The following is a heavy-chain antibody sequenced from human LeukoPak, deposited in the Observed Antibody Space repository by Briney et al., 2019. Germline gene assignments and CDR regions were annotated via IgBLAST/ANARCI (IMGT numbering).Heavy chain of an antibody. D-gene: IGHD3-10*02. CDR3: AELGITMIGGV. CDR1: GFTFSSYW. Sequence: SGGTLRLSCAASGFTFSSYWMSWVRQAPGKGLEWVANIKQDGSEKYYVDSVKGRFTISRDNAKNSLYLQMNSLRAEDTAVYYCAELGITMIGGVWGKGTTVTISS. CDR2: IKQDGSEK. J-gene: IGHJ6*04. V-gene: IGHV3-7*01.